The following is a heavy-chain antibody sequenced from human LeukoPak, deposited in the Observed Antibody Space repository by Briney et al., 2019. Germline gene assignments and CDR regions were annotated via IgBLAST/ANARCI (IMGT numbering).Heavy chain of an antibody. V-gene: IGHV3-23*01. Sequence: GGSLRLSCAASGFTFSSYGMSWVRQAPGKGLEWVSAISTTGGSTYYADSVKGRFTISRDNSKNTLYLQMNSLRAEDTAIYYCAKNGDRGAYCSGGSCYPYYYYYMDVWGKGTTVTISS. J-gene: IGHJ6*03. D-gene: IGHD2-15*01. CDR1: GFTFSSYG. CDR2: ISTTGGST. CDR3: AKNGDRGAYCSGGSCYPYYYYYMDV.